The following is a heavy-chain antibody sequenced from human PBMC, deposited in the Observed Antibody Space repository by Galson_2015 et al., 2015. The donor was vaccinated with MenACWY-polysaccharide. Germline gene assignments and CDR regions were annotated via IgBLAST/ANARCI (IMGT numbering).Heavy chain of an antibody. CDR3: ARVLKGLVGATPDY. CDR1: GFTFSRYW. CDR2: INSDGSGT. Sequence: SLRLSCAASGFTFSRYWMHWVRQAPGKGLVWVSVINSDGSGTTYADSVKGRFTISRDNAKNTLYLQMNSLRAEDTAVYYCARVLKGLVGATPDYWGQGTLVTVSS. D-gene: IGHD1-26*01. J-gene: IGHJ4*02. V-gene: IGHV3-74*01.